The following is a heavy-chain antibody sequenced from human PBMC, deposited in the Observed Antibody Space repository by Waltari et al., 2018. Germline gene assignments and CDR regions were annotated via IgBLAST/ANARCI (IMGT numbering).Heavy chain of an antibody. CDR1: GFTVSSNY. CDR2: IYSGGST. Sequence: EVQLVETGGGLIQPGGSMRLSCAASGFTVSSNYMSWVRQAQGKGLEWVSVIYSGGSTYYADSVKGRFTISRDNSKNTLYLQMNSLRAEDTAVYYCASTTASYLYSPDAFDIWGQGTMVTVSS. D-gene: IGHD5-18*01. J-gene: IGHJ3*02. CDR3: ASTTASYLYSPDAFDI. V-gene: IGHV3-53*02.